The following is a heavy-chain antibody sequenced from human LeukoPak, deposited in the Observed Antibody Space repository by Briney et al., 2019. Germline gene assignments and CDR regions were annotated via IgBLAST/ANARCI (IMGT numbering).Heavy chain of an antibody. CDR1: GFTFSSYG. CDR3: AKDSRFLGWLVDY. Sequence: GGSLRLSCAASGFTFSSYGMHWVRQAPGKGLEWVAVIWYDGSNKYYADSVKGRFTISRDNSKNTLYLQMNSLRAEDTAVYYCAKDSRFLGWLVDYWGQGTLVTVSS. CDR2: IWYDGSNK. D-gene: IGHD3-3*01. J-gene: IGHJ4*02. V-gene: IGHV3-33*06.